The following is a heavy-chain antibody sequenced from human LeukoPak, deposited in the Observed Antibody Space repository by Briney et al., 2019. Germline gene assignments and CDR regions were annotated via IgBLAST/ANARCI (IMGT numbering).Heavy chain of an antibody. J-gene: IGHJ4*02. CDR1: GGSISSSSYY. Sequence: SETLSLTCTVSGGSISSSSYYWGWISQPPVKGLEWIGSIYYSGSTYYNPSLKSRVTISVDTSKNQFSLKLSSVTAADTAVYYCARRRRYYYDSSGYLFDYWGQGTLVTVSS. CDR3: ARRRRYYYDSSGYLFDY. D-gene: IGHD3-22*01. CDR2: IYYSGST. V-gene: IGHV4-39*01.